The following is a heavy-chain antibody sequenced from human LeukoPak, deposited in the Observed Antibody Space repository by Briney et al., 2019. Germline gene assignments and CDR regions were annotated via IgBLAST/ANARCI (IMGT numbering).Heavy chain of an antibody. V-gene: IGHV3-33*01. J-gene: IGHJ6*02. CDR1: GFTFSSYG. Sequence: GVSLRLTCAASGFTFSSYGMHWVGQAPGKGLEGVAVIWYDGSNKYYADSVKGRFTISRDNSKNTLYLQMNSLRAEGTAVYYCARDQHGMDVWGQGTTVTVSS. CDR3: ARDQHGMDV. CDR2: IWYDGSNK.